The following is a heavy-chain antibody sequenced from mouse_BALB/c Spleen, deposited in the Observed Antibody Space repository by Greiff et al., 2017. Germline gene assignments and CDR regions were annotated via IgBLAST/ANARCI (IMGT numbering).Heavy chain of an antibody. CDR3: ARDRYDVAMDY. CDR1: GFTFSSYG. CDR2: ISSGGSYT. Sequence: EVHLVESGGDLVKPGGSLKLSCAASGFTFSSYGMSWVRQTPDKRLEWVATISSGGSYTYYPDSVKGRFTISRDNAKNTLYLQMSSLKSEDTAMYYCARDRYDVAMDYWGQGTSVTVSS. V-gene: IGHV5-6*01. D-gene: IGHD2-14*01. J-gene: IGHJ4*01.